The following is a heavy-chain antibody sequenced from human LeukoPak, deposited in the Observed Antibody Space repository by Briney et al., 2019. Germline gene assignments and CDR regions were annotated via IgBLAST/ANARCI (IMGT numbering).Heavy chain of an antibody. CDR3: ARRHTSADLDAFNI. Sequence: SETLSLTCTVSGGSISSGSYYWSWIRQPPGKGLEWIGYIYYSGSTNYNPSLKSRVTISVDTSKNQFSLKLNSVTAADTAIYYCARRHTSADLDAFNIWGQGTMATVSS. CDR2: IYYSGST. V-gene: IGHV4-61*01. CDR1: GGSISSGSYY. D-gene: IGHD2/OR15-2a*01. J-gene: IGHJ3*02.